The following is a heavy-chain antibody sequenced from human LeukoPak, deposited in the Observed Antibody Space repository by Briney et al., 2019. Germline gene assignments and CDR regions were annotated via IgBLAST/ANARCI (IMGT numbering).Heavy chain of an antibody. Sequence: PGGSLRLSCVASGFTFSSYSMNWVRQAPGKGLEWVGRIKSKTDGGTTDYAAPVKGRFTISRDDSKNTLYLQMNSLKTEDTAVYYCTTDLEAESCTNGVCPLGYFDYWGQGTLVTVSS. CDR2: IKSKTDGGTT. J-gene: IGHJ4*02. CDR1: GFTFSSYS. V-gene: IGHV3-15*01. CDR3: TTDLEAESCTNGVCPLGYFDY. D-gene: IGHD2-8*01.